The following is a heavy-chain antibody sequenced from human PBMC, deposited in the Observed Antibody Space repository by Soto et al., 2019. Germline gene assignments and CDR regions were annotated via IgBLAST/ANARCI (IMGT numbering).Heavy chain of an antibody. Sequence: QVQLVQSGAAVKKPGSSVKVSCKASGGTFSSYAISWVLQAPGQGLEWMGGIIPIFGTANYAQKFQGRVTITADASTSTAYMELSSLRSEDTAVYDCSISWELLYYFDYWGQGTLVTVSS. D-gene: IGHD1-26*01. V-gene: IGHV1-69*01. J-gene: IGHJ4*02. CDR2: IIPIFGTA. CDR1: GGTFSSYA. CDR3: SISWELLYYFDY.